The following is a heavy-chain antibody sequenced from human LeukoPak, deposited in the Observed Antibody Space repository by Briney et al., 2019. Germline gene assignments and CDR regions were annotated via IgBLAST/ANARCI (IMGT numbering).Heavy chain of an antibody. CDR1: GYTFTDYY. CDR3: AKRSSSSWTGYFQH. D-gene: IGHD6-13*01. J-gene: IGHJ1*01. CDR2: INPKNGDT. Sequence: ASVKVSCKASGYTFTDYYIHWVRQAPGQGLEWMGWINPKNGDTNYAQKFRGRVAMTRDTSISTAYMELSRVRSDDTAVFYCAKRSSSSWTGYFQHWGQGTLVTVSS. V-gene: IGHV1-2*02.